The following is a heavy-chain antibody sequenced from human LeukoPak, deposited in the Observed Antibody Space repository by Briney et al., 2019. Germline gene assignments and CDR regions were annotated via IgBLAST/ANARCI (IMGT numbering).Heavy chain of an antibody. D-gene: IGHD5-12*01. Sequence: PSETLSLTCTVSGGSISSYYWSWIRQPPGKGLEWIGYVYDSETYHNPSLKSRVTISIDTSKNQFSLKLSSVTAADTAVYYCASHSGGYAYWGQGTLVTVSS. V-gene: IGHV4-59*12. J-gene: IGHJ4*02. CDR3: ASHSGGYAY. CDR2: VYDSET. CDR1: GGSISSYY.